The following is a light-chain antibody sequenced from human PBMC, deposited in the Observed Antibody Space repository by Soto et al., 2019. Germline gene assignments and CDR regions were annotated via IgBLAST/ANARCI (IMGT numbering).Light chain of an antibody. J-gene: IGKJ5*01. CDR2: AAS. Sequence: DIQMNESPSTLSGSVGDRVTITCRASQTSSSWLSWYQQKPGKAPMLLIYAASCLQSGVPSRFSGSGSGTDFTLTISSLQPEDFATYYCQQCYSTPITFGQGTRLEI. CDR3: QQCYSTPIT. V-gene: IGKV1-39*01. CDR1: QTSSSW.